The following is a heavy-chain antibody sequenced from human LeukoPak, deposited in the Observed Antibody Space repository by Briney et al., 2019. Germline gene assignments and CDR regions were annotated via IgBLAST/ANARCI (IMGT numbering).Heavy chain of an antibody. D-gene: IGHD3-16*02. CDR2: MNPNSGNT. J-gene: IGHJ5*02. V-gene: IGHV1-8*01. Sequence: GASVKVSCKASGYTFTSYDINWVRQATGQGLELMGWMNPNSGNTGYAQKFQGRVTMTRNTSISTAYMELSSLRSEDTAVYYCAKGDYVWGSYRSEYNWFDPWGQGTLVTVSS. CDR3: AKGDYVWGSYRSEYNWFDP. CDR1: GYTFTSYD.